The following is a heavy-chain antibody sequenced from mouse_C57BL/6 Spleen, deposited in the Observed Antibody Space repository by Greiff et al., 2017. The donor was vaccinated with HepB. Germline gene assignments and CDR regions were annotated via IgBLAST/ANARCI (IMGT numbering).Heavy chain of an antibody. CDR3: ARSNYGSSYYAMDY. CDR1: GYTFTSYW. J-gene: IGHJ4*01. CDR2: IYPSDSET. Sequence: QVQLQQPGAELVRPGSSVKLSCKASGYTFTSYWMDRVKQRLGQGLEWIGNIYPSDSETHYNQKFKDKATLTVDKSSSTAYMQLSSLTSEDSAVYYCARSNYGSSYYAMDYWGQGTSVTVSS. V-gene: IGHV1-61*01. D-gene: IGHD1-1*01.